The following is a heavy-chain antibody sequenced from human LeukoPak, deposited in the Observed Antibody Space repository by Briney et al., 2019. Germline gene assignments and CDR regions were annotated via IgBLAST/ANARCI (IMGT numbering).Heavy chain of an antibody. CDR2: IYYSGST. D-gene: IGHD2-15*01. J-gene: IGHJ4*02. CDR1: GGSISSSSYY. V-gene: IGHV4-39*01. Sequence: PSETLSLTCTVPGGSISSSSYYWGWIRQPPGKGLEWLGSIYYSGSTYYHPSLKSRVTISVDTSKNQFSLKLSSVTAADTAEYYCARRVSGRETKDGVDYWGQGTLVTVSS. CDR3: ARRVSGRETKDGVDY.